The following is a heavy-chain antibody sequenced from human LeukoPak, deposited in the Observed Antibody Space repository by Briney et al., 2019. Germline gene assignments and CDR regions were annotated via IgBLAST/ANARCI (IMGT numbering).Heavy chain of an antibody. D-gene: IGHD4-17*01. CDR2: IYYSGST. J-gene: IGHJ6*04. V-gene: IGHV4-59*01. CDR3: ARDRPPTYGDYSYYYYGMDV. Sequence: PSETLSLTCTVSGGSISSYYWSWIRQPPGKGLEWIGYIYYSGSTNYNPSLKSRVTISVDTSKNQFSLKLSSVTAADTAVCYCARDRPPTYGDYSYYYYGMDVWGKGTTVTVSS. CDR1: GGSISSYY.